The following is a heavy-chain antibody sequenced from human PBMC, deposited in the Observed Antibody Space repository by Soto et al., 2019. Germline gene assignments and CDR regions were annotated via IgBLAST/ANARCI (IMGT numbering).Heavy chain of an antibody. V-gene: IGHV1-18*01. CDR2: ISAYNGNT. CDR1: GYTFTSYG. CDR3: ARSMVPGGIAARLTS. Sequence: AASVKVSCKASGYTFTSYGISWVRQAPGQGLGWMGWISAYNGNTNYAQKLQGRVTMTTDTSTSTAYMELRSLRSDDTAVYYCARSMVPGGIAARLTSWGQGTLVTVSS. D-gene: IGHD6-6*01. J-gene: IGHJ5*02.